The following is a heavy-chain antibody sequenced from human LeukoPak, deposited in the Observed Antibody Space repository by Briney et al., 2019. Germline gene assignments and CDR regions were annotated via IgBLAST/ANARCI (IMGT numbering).Heavy chain of an antibody. CDR1: GFTFSNFA. V-gene: IGHV3-23*01. J-gene: IGHJ5*02. D-gene: IGHD6-13*01. CDR2: ITGYGAT. Sequence: GGSLRLSCAASGFTFSNFAMMWVRQAPGTGLQWVSTITGYGATFYADSVRGRFTIFRDTSMNTLFLQMNSLGAEDTAVYYCAKGAAAGNVDWFDPWGQGTLVTVSS. CDR3: AKGAAAGNVDWFDP.